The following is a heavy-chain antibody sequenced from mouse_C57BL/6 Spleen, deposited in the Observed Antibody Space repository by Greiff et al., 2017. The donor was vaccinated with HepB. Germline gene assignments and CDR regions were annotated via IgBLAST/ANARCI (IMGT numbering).Heavy chain of an antibody. J-gene: IGHJ4*01. CDR3: ARGAYYSNMDY. D-gene: IGHD2-5*01. CDR2: ISSGSSTI. V-gene: IGHV5-17*01. Sequence: EVKLMESGGGLVKPGGSLKLSCAASGFTFSDYGMHWVRQAPEKGLEWVAYISSGSSTIYYADTVKGRFTISRDNAKNTLFLQMTSLRSEDTAMYYCARGAYYSNMDYWGQGTSVTVSS. CDR1: GFTFSDYG.